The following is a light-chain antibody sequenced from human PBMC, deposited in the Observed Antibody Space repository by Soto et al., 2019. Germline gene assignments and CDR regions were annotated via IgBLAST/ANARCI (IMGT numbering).Light chain of an antibody. CDR1: SSDVGGYNY. CDR2: EVS. V-gene: IGLV2-14*01. CDR3: SSYKSSSTYV. Sequence: QSVLTQPAPVSGSPGQSITISCTGTSSDVGGYNYVSWYQQHPGKAPKLMIYEVSNRPSGVSNRFSGSKSGNTASLTISGLQAEDEAAYYCSSYKSSSTYVFGTGTKVTVL. J-gene: IGLJ1*01.